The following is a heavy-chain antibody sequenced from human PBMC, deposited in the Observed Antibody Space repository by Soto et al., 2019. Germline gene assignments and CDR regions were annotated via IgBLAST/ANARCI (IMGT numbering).Heavy chain of an antibody. CDR3: ARQDSSGYYYIGY. J-gene: IGHJ4*02. CDR1: GGSISSSSYY. Sequence: QLQLQESGPGLVKPSETLSLTCTVSGGSISSSSYYWGWIRQPPGKGLEWIGSIYYSGSTYYNPSLKSRVTISVDTSKNQFSLKLSSVTAADTAVYYCARQDSSGYYYIGYWGQGTLVTVSS. D-gene: IGHD3-22*01. V-gene: IGHV4-39*01. CDR2: IYYSGST.